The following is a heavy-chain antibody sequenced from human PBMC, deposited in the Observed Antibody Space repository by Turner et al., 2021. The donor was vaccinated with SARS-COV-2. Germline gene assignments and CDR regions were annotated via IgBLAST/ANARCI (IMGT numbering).Heavy chain of an antibody. V-gene: IGHV4-59*08. CDR2: IHYGGCS. D-gene: IGHD6-19*01. J-gene: IGHJ6*02. CDR1: GGSISGYY. Sequence: VQLQQSRPGMVKRSGTLSLTFAVSGGSISGYYWSWMRQPAGKGLEWSGSIHYGGCSNCSPSIKSRVTISVDTSKNQFSMKLSSVTDDDTAEYYGANHGFSDWPGGGMDIWGQGTMVTVSS. CDR3: ANHGFSDWPGGGMDI.